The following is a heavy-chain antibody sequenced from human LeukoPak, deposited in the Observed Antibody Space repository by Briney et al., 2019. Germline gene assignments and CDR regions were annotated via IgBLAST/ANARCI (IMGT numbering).Heavy chain of an antibody. J-gene: IGHJ3*02. V-gene: IGHV4-61*02. CDR2: IYTSGST. D-gene: IGHD3-22*01. Sequence: PSQTLSLTCTVSGGSISSGSYYWSWIRQPAGKGLEWIGRIYTSGSTNYNPSLKSRVTISVDTSKNQFSLKLSSVTAADTAVYYCARGLFSPRYDSSGRHPKGIAFDIWGQGTMVTVSS. CDR1: GGSISSGSYY. CDR3: ARGLFSPRYDSSGRHPKGIAFDI.